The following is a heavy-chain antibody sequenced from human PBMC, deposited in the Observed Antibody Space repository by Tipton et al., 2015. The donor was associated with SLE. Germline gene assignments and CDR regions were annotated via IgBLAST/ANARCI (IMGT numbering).Heavy chain of an antibody. D-gene: IGHD5-12*01. CDR1: GGSISSDDYY. CDR2: ISYSGSP. Sequence: TLSLTCTVSGGSISSDDYYWTWIRQHPGKGLEWIGHISYSGSPYYNPYLRSRVTISVDTSKNHFSLKLSSVTAADTAVYYCASGGVGGYDYFCFWGPGTLVTVSS. V-gene: IGHV4-31*03. J-gene: IGHJ1*01. CDR3: ASGGVGGYDYFCF.